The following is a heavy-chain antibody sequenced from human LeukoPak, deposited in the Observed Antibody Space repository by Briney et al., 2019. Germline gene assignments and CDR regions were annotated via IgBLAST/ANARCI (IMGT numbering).Heavy chain of an antibody. Sequence: SETLSLTCTVSGGSISSYYWSWIRQPAGKGLESIGRLYTSGTTNYNPSLKSRVTMSADMSKNQVSLKLNSVTAADTAIYYCARDLTPAAGVDSWGRGTLVTVSS. D-gene: IGHD6-13*01. V-gene: IGHV4-4*07. CDR2: LYTSGTT. CDR1: GGSISSYY. J-gene: IGHJ4*02. CDR3: ARDLTPAAGVDS.